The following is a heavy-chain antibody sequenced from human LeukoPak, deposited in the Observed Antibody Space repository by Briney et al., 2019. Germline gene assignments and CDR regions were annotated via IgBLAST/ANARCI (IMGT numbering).Heavy chain of an antibody. CDR2: IYPGDSDT. CDR3: ARLLQGVAGTWGY. CDR1: GYSFTTYW. J-gene: IGHJ4*02. Sequence: GESLKISCKASGYSFTTYWIAWVRQMPGKGLEWMGMIYPGDSDTRYSPSFQGQITISVDKSISIAYLQWTNLKASDTAMYYCARLLQGVAGTWGYWGQGTLVTV. D-gene: IGHD6-19*01. V-gene: IGHV5-51*01.